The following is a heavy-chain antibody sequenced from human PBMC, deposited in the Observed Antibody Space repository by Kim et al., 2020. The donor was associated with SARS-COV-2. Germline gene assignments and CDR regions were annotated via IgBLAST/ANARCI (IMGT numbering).Heavy chain of an antibody. D-gene: IGHD6-19*01. V-gene: IGHV4-31*02. Sequence: SYNPSLKSRVTISVDTSKNQFSLKLSSVTAADTAVYYCATGIAVAGPFDYWGQGTLVTVSS. CDR3: ATGIAVAGPFDY. J-gene: IGHJ4*02.